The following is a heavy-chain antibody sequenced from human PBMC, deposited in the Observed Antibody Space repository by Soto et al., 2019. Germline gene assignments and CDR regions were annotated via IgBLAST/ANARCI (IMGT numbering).Heavy chain of an antibody. V-gene: IGHV1-2*02. CDR3: ATCSGGSCYANWFDP. CDR1: GYTFTDYY. D-gene: IGHD2-15*01. Sequence: QVQLVQSGAEVKKPGASVKVSCKASGYTFTDYYMHWVRQAPGQGLEWMGWINPNSGGTNYAQKFQGRVTMTRDTSISTAYMELSGLRSDDTAVYYCATCSGGSCYANWFDPCGQGTLVTVSS. CDR2: INPNSGGT. J-gene: IGHJ5*02.